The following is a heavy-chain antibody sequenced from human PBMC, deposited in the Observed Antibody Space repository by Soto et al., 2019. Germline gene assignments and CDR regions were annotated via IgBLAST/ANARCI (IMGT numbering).Heavy chain of an antibody. J-gene: IGHJ4*02. CDR3: ACVSLPSYAASCYCAS. CDR2: ISAGNGNT. Sequence: QVQLVQSGAEVKKPGASVKVSCKASGYTFASYTLHWVRQAPGQRFEWLGWISAGNGNTKSSQKFQDRVTYTRNTSSCTVSRELNGLSSEVSASACFACVSLPSYAASCYCASGGQGSLVTVSS. V-gene: IGHV1-3*01. CDR1: GYTFASYT. D-gene: IGHD2-21*02.